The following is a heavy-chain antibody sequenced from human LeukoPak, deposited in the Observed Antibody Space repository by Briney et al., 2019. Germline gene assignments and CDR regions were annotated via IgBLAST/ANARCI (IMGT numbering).Heavy chain of an antibody. Sequence: GGSLRLSCAASGFTFSSYSMNWVRQAPGKGLEWVSSISSSSSYIYYADSVKGRFTISRDNAKNSLYLQMNSLRAEDTAVYYCARGCIAALPSPFDYWGQGTLVTVSS. CDR3: ARGCIAALPSPFDY. J-gene: IGHJ4*02. D-gene: IGHD6-6*01. V-gene: IGHV3-21*01. CDR2: ISSSSSYI. CDR1: GFTFSSYS.